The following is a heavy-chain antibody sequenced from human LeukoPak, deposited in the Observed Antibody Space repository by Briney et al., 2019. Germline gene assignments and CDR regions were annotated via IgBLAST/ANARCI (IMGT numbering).Heavy chain of an antibody. V-gene: IGHV1-8*03. CDR3: ARGRRSAIFGVVTFMDV. D-gene: IGHD3-3*01. CDR2: MNPNSGNT. J-gene: IGHJ6*03. Sequence: ASVRVSCKASGYTFTGYYMHWVRQAPGQGLEWMGWMNPNSGNTGYAQKFQGRVTITRNTSISTAYMELSSLRSEDTAVYYCARGRRSAIFGVVTFMDVWGKGTTVTVSS. CDR1: GYTFTGYY.